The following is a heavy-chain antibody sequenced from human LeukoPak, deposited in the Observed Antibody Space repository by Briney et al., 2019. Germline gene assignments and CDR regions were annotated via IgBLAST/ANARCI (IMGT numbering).Heavy chain of an antibody. CDR3: ATLRSDSSGWYYFDY. Sequence: GGSLRLSCAASGFTFRNYGMHWVRQAPGKGLEWVALIWYDGSNKYYADSVKGRFTISRDNSRNMLYLQMNSLRTEDTDVYYCATLRSDSSGWYYFDYWGQGTLVTVSS. CDR1: GFTFRNYG. V-gene: IGHV3-30*02. J-gene: IGHJ4*02. D-gene: IGHD6-19*01. CDR2: IWYDGSNK.